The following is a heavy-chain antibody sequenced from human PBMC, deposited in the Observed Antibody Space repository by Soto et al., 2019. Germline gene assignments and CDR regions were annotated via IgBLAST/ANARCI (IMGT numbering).Heavy chain of an antibody. V-gene: IGHV1-2*04. CDR3: ARGEGYCSGGSCYSYYYYGTDV. CDR2: INPNSGGT. Sequence: ASVKVSCKASGYTFTGYYMHWVRQAPGQGLEWMGWINPNSGGTNYAQKFQGWVTMTRDTSISTAYMELSRLRSDDTAVYYCARGEGYCSGGSCYSYYYYGTDVWGQGTTVTVSS. D-gene: IGHD2-15*01. CDR1: GYTFTGYY. J-gene: IGHJ6*02.